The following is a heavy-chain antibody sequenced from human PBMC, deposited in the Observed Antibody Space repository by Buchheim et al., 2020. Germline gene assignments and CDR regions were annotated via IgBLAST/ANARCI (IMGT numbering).Heavy chain of an antibody. J-gene: IGHJ4*02. CDR1: GFTVSSNY. CDR2: IYSGGST. CDR3: ARSAAFYYDFWNNAEEIDY. V-gene: IGHV3-66*01. Sequence: EVQLVESGGGLVQPGGSLRLSCAASGFTVSSNYMSWVRQAPGKGLEWVSVIYSGGSTYYADSVKGRFTISRDNSKNTLYLQMNSLRAEDTAVYYCARSAAFYYDFWNNAEEIDYWGQGTL. D-gene: IGHD3-3*01.